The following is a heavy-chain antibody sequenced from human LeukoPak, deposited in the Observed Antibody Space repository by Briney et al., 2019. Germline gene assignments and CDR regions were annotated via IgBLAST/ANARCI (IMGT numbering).Heavy chain of an antibody. J-gene: IGHJ5*02. Sequence: ASQTLSLTCTVSGGSISSGSYYWSWIRQPAGKGLEWIGRIYTSGSTNYNPALKSRVTISVDTSKNHFSLKLSSVTAADTAVYYCASTDFWSGFGRFDPWGQGTLVTVSS. D-gene: IGHD3-3*01. CDR2: IYTSGST. CDR1: GGSISSGSYY. CDR3: ASTDFWSGFGRFDP. V-gene: IGHV4-61*02.